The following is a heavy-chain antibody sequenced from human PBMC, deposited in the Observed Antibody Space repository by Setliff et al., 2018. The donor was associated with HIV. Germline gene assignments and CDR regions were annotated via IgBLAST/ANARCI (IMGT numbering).Heavy chain of an antibody. CDR2: IYPGDSDT. CDR1: GYSFTNYW. CDR3: ARAMRYTTDWFFFQY. Sequence: PGESLKISCKGSGYSFTNYWIAWVRQMPGKGLEWMGIIYPGDSDTRYSPSFQGQVTMSADKSISTAYLQWSSLKASDTAMYYCARAMRYTTDWFFFQYWGQGTPVTVSS. D-gene: IGHD6-19*01. V-gene: IGHV5-51*01. J-gene: IGHJ4*02.